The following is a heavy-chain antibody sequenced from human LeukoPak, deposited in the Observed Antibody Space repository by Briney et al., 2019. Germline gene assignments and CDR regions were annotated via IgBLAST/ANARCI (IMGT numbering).Heavy chain of an antibody. V-gene: IGHV3-15*01. J-gene: IGHJ6*02. Sequence: GGSLRLSCAASGFTVSSNYMSWVRQAPGKGLEWVGRIKSKTDGGTTDYAAPVKGRFTISRDDSKNTLYLQMNSLKTEDTAVYYCTTTGITIFGVVIRYYYYGMDVWGQGTTVTVSS. CDR2: IKSKTDGGTT. D-gene: IGHD3-3*01. CDR3: TTTGITIFGVVIRYYYYGMDV. CDR1: GFTVSSNY.